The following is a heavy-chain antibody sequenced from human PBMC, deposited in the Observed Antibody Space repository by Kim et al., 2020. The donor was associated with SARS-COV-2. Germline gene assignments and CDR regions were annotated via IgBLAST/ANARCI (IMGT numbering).Heavy chain of an antibody. CDR1: GFTFDDYA. CDR2: ISSNSGSI. J-gene: IGHJ6*02. D-gene: IGHD1-20*01. V-gene: IGHV3-9*01. Sequence: GGSLRLSCAASGFTFDDYAMHWVRQAPGKGLEWVSGISSNSGSIDYAASVEGRFTICRDDGKNSLYQLNNLRRAEDAAYYCSRKGITRGRGMDVWGQGTT. CDR3: SRKGITRGRGMDV.